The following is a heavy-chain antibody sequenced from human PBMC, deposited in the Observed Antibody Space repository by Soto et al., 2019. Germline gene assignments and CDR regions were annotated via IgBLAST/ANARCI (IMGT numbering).Heavy chain of an antibody. CDR1: AGSISSGGYY. V-gene: IGHV4-31*03. CDR2: IYYIGST. D-gene: IGHD3-3*01. CDR3: ARGAVFWSGKNWFDP. Sequence: SETLSLTCTVSAGSISSGGYYWSWIRQHPGKGLEWIGYIYYIGSTYYNPSLKIRVTISVDTSKNQFSLELSSVTAADTAVYNCARGAVFWSGKNWFDPWGQGTLVTVSS. J-gene: IGHJ5*02.